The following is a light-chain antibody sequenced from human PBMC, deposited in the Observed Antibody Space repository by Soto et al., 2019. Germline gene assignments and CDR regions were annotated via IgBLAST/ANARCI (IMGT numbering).Light chain of an antibody. Sequence: DIVMTQTPLSSRVTLGQPASISCRSSQSLLHRDGRTYLSWLQQRPGQPPRLLIYKVSNRLSGVPARCSGSGAGTDFTLKISRVEADDVGVYYCMQATQFPPYTFGQGTKLEIE. J-gene: IGKJ2*01. CDR1: QSLLHRDGRTY. CDR3: MQATQFPPYT. V-gene: IGKV2-24*01. CDR2: KVS.